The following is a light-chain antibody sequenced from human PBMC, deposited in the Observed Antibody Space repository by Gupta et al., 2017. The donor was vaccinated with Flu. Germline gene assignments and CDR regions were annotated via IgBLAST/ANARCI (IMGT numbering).Light chain of an antibody. CDR3: QTWDSDRV. CDR2: LNNDGSH. V-gene: IGLV4-69*01. J-gene: IGLJ3*02. CDR1: REHRRYD. Sequence: QLVLTQSPSASASLGASVKLTCTLSREHRRYDIAWHQQQPQKGPRYLMMLNNDGSHTKGDGIPDRFSCSSSGAERYTTISSLQADEDAYYYCQTWDSDRVFGGGTRLTVL.